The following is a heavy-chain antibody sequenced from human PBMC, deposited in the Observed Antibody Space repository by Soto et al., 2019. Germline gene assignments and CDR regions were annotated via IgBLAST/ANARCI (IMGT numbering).Heavy chain of an antibody. V-gene: IGHV4-59*11. J-gene: IGHJ4*02. D-gene: IGHD3-10*01. CDR3: ARGMSNYRNYFAS. Sequence: SETLSLTCTVSGGSLNSHYWSWIRQPPGKGLEWIGYIYYSGSTNYNPSLKSRVTISVDSSKNQFSLKLTSVTAADTAVYYCARGMSNYRNYFASGGRETLDPV. CDR2: IYYSGST. CDR1: GGSLNSHY.